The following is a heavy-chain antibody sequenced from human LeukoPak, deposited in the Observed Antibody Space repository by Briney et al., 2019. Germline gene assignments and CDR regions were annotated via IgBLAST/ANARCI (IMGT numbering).Heavy chain of an antibody. D-gene: IGHD4-17*01. J-gene: IGHJ4*02. CDR1: GGSISSYY. Sequence: PSETLSLTCTVSGGSISSYYWSWIRQPPGKGLEWIGYIYYSGSTNYNPSLKSRVTISVDTSKNQFSLKLSSVTAADTAVYYCARRRIGYGAHFDYWGQGTLVTVSS. CDR3: ARRRIGYGAHFDY. CDR2: IYYSGST. V-gene: IGHV4-59*12.